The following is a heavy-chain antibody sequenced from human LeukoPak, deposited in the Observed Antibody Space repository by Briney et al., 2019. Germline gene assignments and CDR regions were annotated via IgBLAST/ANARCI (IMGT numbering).Heavy chain of an antibody. D-gene: IGHD3-22*01. J-gene: IGHJ4*02. CDR3: ARGNPITMIVVVITDRYFDY. Sequence: SETLSLTCAVYGGSFSGYYWSWIRQPPGKGLEWIGEINHSGSTNYNPSLKSRVTISVDTSKNQFSLKLSSVTAADTAVDYCARGNPITMIVVVITDRYFDYWGQGTLVTVSS. CDR2: INHSGST. V-gene: IGHV4-34*01. CDR1: GGSFSGYY.